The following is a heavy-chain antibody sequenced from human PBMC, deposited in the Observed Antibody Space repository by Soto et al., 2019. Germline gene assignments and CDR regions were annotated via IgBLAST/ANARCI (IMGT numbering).Heavy chain of an antibody. CDR2: IKQDGSEK. CDR1: GFTFSSYW. V-gene: IGHV3-7*03. CDR3: ARGGVEMATIWRLDH. Sequence: GGSLRLSCVASGFTFSSYWMSWVRQAPGKGLEWVANIKQDGSEKYYVDSVKGRFTISRDNAKNLLYLQMNSLRAEDTAVYYCARGGVEMATIWRLDHWGQGTLVTVSS. J-gene: IGHJ4*02. D-gene: IGHD5-12*01.